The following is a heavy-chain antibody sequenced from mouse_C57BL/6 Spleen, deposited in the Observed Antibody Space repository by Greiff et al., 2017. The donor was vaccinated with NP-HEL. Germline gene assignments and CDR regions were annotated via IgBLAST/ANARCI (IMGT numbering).Heavy chain of an antibody. Sequence: EVKLQESGPGLVKPSQSLSLTCSVTGYSITSGYYWNWIRQFPGNKLEWMGYISYDGSNNYNPSLKNRISITRDTSTNQFFLKLNSVNTADTATYSCARGGGFAYWGQGTLVTVSA. CDR1: GYSITSGYY. V-gene: IGHV3-6*01. CDR2: ISYDGSN. J-gene: IGHJ3*01. CDR3: ARGGGFAY.